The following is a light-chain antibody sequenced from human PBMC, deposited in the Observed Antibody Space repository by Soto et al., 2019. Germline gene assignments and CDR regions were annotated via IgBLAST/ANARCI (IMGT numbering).Light chain of an antibody. J-gene: IGKJ5*01. CDR1: QDIDNS. Sequence: IQLPQSPSSLSASVGETVTITCRASQDIDNSLNWYQHNPGKAPKCLFYAVSFLETGVPSRFSGRGSGTVFSLTINSLQSDDFATYYCQQHDGRPTMTFGQGTRLDSK. CDR2: AVS. V-gene: IGKV1-33*01. CDR3: QQHDGRPTMT.